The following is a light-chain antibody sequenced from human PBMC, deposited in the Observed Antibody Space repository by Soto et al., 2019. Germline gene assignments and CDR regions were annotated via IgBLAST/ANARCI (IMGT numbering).Light chain of an antibody. CDR3: MQATQSYWT. Sequence: DIVMTQTPLSSPVTLGQASSISCRSSQSLVHNDGDTYLSWFQQRPGQPPRLLIYKASDRFSGVPDRFSGSGAGTDFTLTISRVEAEDVGVYYCMQATQSYWTFGQGTKVDIK. V-gene: IGKV2-24*01. CDR2: KAS. J-gene: IGKJ1*01. CDR1: QSLVHNDGDTY.